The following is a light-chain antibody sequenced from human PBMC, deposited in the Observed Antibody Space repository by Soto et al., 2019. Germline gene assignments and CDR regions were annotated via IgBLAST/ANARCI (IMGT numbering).Light chain of an antibody. Sequence: DIQLTQSPCFLSASGGDRVTITCRASQGISSYLAWYHQKPGKAPKLLIYAASTLQSGVPSRFSGSVSGTEFTLTICTVQAEDFARYSCQHSNCYSEALGQGTKVDIK. V-gene: IGKV1-9*01. J-gene: IGKJ1*01. CDR3: QHSNCYSEA. CDR2: AAS. CDR1: QGISSY.